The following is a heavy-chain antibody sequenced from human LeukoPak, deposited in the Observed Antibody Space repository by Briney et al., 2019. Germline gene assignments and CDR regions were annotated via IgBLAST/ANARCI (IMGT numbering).Heavy chain of an antibody. CDR2: IYTSGST. D-gene: IGHD6-19*01. J-gene: IGHJ4*02. CDR3: ARAVAGGYFDY. V-gene: IGHV4-61*02. CDR1: GGSISSGSYY. Sequence: SETLSLTCTVSGGSISSGSYYWSWIRQPAGKGLEWIGRIYTSGSTNYNPSLKSRVTISVDTSKNRFSLKLSSVTAADTAVYYCARAVAGGYFDYWGQGTLVTVSS.